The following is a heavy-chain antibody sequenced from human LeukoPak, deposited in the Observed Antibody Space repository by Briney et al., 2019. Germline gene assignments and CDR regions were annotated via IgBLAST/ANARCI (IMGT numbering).Heavy chain of an antibody. CDR1: GFTFSSYW. Sequence: GGSLRLSCAASGFTFSSYWMSWVRQAPGKGLEWVANIKQGGSEKYYVDSVKGRFTISSDNAKNSLYLQMNSLRAEEPVGSYGARAPDYDYVFHFGYWGQGTLVT. V-gene: IGHV3-7*01. J-gene: IGHJ4*02. D-gene: IGHD3-16*01. CDR3: ARAPDYDYVFHFGY. CDR2: IKQGGSEK.